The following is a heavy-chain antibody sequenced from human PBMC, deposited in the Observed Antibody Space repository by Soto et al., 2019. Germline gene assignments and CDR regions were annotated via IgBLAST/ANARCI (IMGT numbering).Heavy chain of an antibody. V-gene: IGHV3-21*02. Sequence: EVELLESGGGLVKPGGSLRLSCAASGFSFSTYNMNWVRQAPGKGLEWILSINGRSNYKYYPDSVKGPITISSDNPKNLRYLQIDSLGVEDTAVYYGVREGGLVVSNSAFDQWGQGTLVIVSS. J-gene: IGHJ4*02. CDR1: GFSFSTYN. CDR2: INGRSNYK. D-gene: IGHD7-27*01. CDR3: VREGGLVVSNSAFDQ.